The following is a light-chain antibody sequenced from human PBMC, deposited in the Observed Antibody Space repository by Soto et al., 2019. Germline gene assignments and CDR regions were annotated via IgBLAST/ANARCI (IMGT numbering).Light chain of an antibody. J-gene: IGLJ2*01. Sequence: QPVLTQPPSASASLGASVTLTCTLSSGYSNYKVDWYQQRPGKGPRFVMRVGTGGIVGSKGDGIPDRFSVLGSGLNRYLTIKNIQEEDESDYHCGADHGSGGNCVVVFGGGTKLTVL. CDR3: GADHGSGGNCVVV. V-gene: IGLV9-49*01. CDR1: SGYSNYK. CDR2: VGTGGIVG.